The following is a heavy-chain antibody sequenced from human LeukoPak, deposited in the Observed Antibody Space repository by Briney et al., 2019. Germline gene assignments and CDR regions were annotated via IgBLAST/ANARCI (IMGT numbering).Heavy chain of an antibody. D-gene: IGHD3-10*01. Sequence: GGSLRLSCAASEFTFSSYTMNWVRQAPGKGLEWVSSISSSSSYIYYADSMKGRFTISRDNSKNTLYLQMNSLRAEDTAVYYCAKDVELLWFGELSAPDYWGQGTLVTVSS. J-gene: IGHJ4*02. V-gene: IGHV3-21*01. CDR1: EFTFSSYT. CDR3: AKDVELLWFGELSAPDY. CDR2: ISSSSSYI.